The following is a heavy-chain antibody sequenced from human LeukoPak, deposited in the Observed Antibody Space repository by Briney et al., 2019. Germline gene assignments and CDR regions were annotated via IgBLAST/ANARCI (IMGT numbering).Heavy chain of an antibody. CDR1: GGTFRSYT. CDR2: IIPMLDIA. Sequence: AASVKVSCKASGGTFRSYTIVWVRQAPGQGLEWMGRIIPMLDIANYAQKFQGRVTIIADKSTSTAYMELSSLRSEDTAVYYCASPRDCSTTSFYNDDAFDIWGQGTMVTVSS. D-gene: IGHD2-2*02. J-gene: IGHJ3*02. V-gene: IGHV1-69*02. CDR3: ASPRDCSTTSFYNDDAFDI.